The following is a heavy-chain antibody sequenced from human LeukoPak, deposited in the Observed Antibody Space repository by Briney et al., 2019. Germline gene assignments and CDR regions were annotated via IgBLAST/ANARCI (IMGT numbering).Heavy chain of an antibody. J-gene: IGHJ4*02. CDR2: VYYSGST. Sequence: PSETLSLTCTVSGGSINSYYWSWIRQPPEKGLEWIGYVYYSGSTNYNPSLKSRVTISVDTSKNQFSLKLSSVTAADTAVYFCARHGLTSFDFWGQGTLVTVSS. CDR1: GGSINSYY. V-gene: IGHV4-59*01. CDR3: ARHGLTSFDF. D-gene: IGHD2-21*02.